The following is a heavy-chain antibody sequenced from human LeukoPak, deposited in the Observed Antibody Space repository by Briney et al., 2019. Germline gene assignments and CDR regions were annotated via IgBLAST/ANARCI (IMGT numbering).Heavy chain of an antibody. CDR3: AKVLIADSYYDTTGAHDGFDM. J-gene: IGHJ3*02. D-gene: IGHD3-16*01. CDR1: GFTFSSFA. V-gene: IGHV3-23*01. Sequence: GGSLRLSCAASGFTFSSFAMSWVRQAPGKGLEWVSAISGSGGSTFYADSVKGRFTISRDNSKNTLFLQMNSLRAEDTAVYYCAKVLIADSYYDTTGAHDGFDMWGQGTMVTVSS. CDR2: ISGSGGST.